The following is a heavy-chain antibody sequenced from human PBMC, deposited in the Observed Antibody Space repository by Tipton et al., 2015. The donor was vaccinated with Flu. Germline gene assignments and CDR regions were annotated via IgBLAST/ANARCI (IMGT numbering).Heavy chain of an antibody. Sequence: QSGPAVKKPGSSAKVSCKASGGTFSSYAISWVRQAPGQGLEWMGGIIPIFGTANYAQKFQGRVTITADESTSTAYMELSSLRSEDTAVYYCAREHCRSTICYSDYFDYWGQGTLVTVSS. V-gene: IGHV1-69*01. J-gene: IGHJ4*02. CDR2: IIPIFGTA. D-gene: IGHD2-2*02. CDR1: GGTFSSYA. CDR3: AREHCRSTICYSDYFDY.